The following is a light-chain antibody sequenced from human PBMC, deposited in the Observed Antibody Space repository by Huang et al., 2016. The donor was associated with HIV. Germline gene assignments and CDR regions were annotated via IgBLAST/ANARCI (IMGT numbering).Light chain of an antibody. Sequence: DIVMTQSPASLAVSRGERATVNCKSSQTILYSYKNKNYLAWYQQKPGQPPKLLRYWASTRESGVPDRFSGSWSGTDFTLTISSLQAEDVAVYYCQQYFETPLTFGGGTKVEIK. CDR3: QQYFETPLT. CDR2: WAS. J-gene: IGKJ4*01. V-gene: IGKV4-1*01. CDR1: QTILYSYKNKNY.